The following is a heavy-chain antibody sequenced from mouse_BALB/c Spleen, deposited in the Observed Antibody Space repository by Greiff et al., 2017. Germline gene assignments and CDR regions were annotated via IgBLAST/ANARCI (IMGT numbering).Heavy chain of an antibody. D-gene: IGHD2-14*01. CDR2: ISSGGSYT. Sequence: EVHLVESGGGLVKPGGSLKLSCAASGFTFSSYTMSWVRQTPEKRLEWVATISSGGSYTYYPDSVKGRFTISRDNAKNTLYLQMSSLKSEDTAMYYCTRGGYRYDEAWFAYWGQGTLVTVSA. CDR1: GFTFSSYT. CDR3: TRGGYRYDEAWFAY. J-gene: IGHJ3*01. V-gene: IGHV5-6-4*01.